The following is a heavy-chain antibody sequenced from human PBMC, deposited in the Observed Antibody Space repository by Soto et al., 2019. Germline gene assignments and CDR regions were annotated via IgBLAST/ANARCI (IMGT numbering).Heavy chain of an antibody. Sequence: EVQLLESGGGLVQPGGSLRLSCAASGFSFSSYTMAWVRQAPGKGLEWVSSISGSGGSPSYADSVQGRFIISSDNPRNTVSLQMNRLRAEDTATYYCAKARCTGDTCFVPDYWGHGRPVTVSS. CDR3: AKARCTGDTCFVPDY. CDR1: GFSFSSYT. CDR2: ISGSGGSP. V-gene: IGHV3-23*01. D-gene: IGHD2-8*02. J-gene: IGHJ4*01.